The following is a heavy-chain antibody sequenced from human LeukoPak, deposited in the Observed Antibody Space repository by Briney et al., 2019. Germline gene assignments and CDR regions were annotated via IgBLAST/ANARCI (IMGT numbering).Heavy chain of an antibody. J-gene: IGHJ4*02. V-gene: IGHV3-7*01. CDR2: IKQDGSEK. D-gene: IGHD1-26*01. CDR3: ASSGSYRFDY. CDR1: RFTFSDYW. Sequence: GGSLRLSCAASRFTFSDYWMNWVRQAPGKGLEWVANIKQDGSEKYYVDSVKGRFTISRDNAKNSLYLQMNSLRDEDTAVYYCASSGSYRFDYWGQGTLVTVSS.